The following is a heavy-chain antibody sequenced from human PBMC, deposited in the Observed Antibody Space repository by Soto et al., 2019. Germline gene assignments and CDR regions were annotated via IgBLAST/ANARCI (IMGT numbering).Heavy chain of an antibody. J-gene: IGHJ6*03. CDR3: ARDCFGIAAACQRVYYYYYMDV. Sequence: ASVKVSCKASGYTFTSYYMHWVRQAPGQGLEWMGIINPSGGSTSYAQKFQGRVTMTRDTSTSTVYMELSSLRSEDTAVYYCARDCFGIAAACQRVYYYYYMDVWGKGTTVTVSS. D-gene: IGHD6-13*01. CDR2: INPSGGST. V-gene: IGHV1-46*03. CDR1: GYTFTSYY.